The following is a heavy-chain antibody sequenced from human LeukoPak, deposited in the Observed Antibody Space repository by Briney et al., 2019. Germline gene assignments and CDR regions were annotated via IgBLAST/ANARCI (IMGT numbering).Heavy chain of an antibody. D-gene: IGHD6-13*01. CDR2: IKQDGSEK. CDR3: ARAAGFVLDY. V-gene: IGHV3-7*04. J-gene: IGHJ4*02. Sequence: GGSLRLSCAASGFTFDDYAMNWVRQAPGKGLEWVANIKQDGSEKYYVDSVKGRFTISRDNAKNSLYLQMNSLRAEDTAVYYCARAAGFVLDYCGQGTLVTVSS. CDR1: GFTFDDYA.